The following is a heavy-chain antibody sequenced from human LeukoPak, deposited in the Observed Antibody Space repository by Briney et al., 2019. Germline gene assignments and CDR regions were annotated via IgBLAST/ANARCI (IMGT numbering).Heavy chain of an antibody. CDR1: GFTVSSNY. V-gene: IGHV3-66*01. Sequence: GGSLRLSCAASGFTVSSNYMSWVRQAPGKGLEWVSVIYSGGSTYYADSVKGRFTISRDNSKNTLYLQMNSLRAEDTAVYYCARDAITMVRGVIGYWGQGTLVTVSS. D-gene: IGHD3-10*01. CDR3: ARDAITMVRGVIGY. J-gene: IGHJ4*02. CDR2: IYSGGST.